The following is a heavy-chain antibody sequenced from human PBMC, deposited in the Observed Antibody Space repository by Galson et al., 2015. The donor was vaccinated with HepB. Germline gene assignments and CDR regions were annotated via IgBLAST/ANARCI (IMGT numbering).Heavy chain of an antibody. J-gene: IGHJ1*01. CDR2: ISYDGSNK. CDR3: AKIAKDYYDSTGFYFSGDAAENFQH. D-gene: IGHD3-22*01. V-gene: IGHV3-30*18. Sequence: SLRLSCAASGFTFSSCGMHWVRQAPGKGLEWVAVISYDGSNKNYADSVKGRFTISRENSKNTLSLQMNSLRVEDTGVYYCAKIAKDYYDSTGFYFSGDAAENFQHWGQGTLVTVSS. CDR1: GFTFSSCG.